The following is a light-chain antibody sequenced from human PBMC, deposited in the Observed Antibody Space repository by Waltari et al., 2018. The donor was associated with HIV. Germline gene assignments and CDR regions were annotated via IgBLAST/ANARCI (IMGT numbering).Light chain of an antibody. J-gene: IGLJ3*02. CDR2: TNN. Sequence: QSVLTQPPSVSGAPGQTVTIACAGTTSNIGAGFDVHWYQQLPGTAPRLLIYTNNNRPSGVPDRFSGSKSGTSASLAITGLQPEDEADYYCQSHDSSLSAWVFGGGTKVTV. CDR3: QSHDSSLSAWV. CDR1: TSNIGAGFD. V-gene: IGLV1-40*01.